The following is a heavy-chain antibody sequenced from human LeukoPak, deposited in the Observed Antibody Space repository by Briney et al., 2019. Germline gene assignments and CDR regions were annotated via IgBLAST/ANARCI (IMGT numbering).Heavy chain of an antibody. CDR2: ISGDGSST. J-gene: IGHJ1*01. CDR3: ALGGYAAEYFQH. D-gene: IGHD1-1*01. CDR1: GFTFDDYA. Sequence: GGSLRLSCAASGFTFDDYAMHWVRQAPGKGLEWVSLISGDGSSTNYADSVKGRFTISRDNAKNSLYLQMNSLRAEDTAVYYCALGGYAAEYFQHWGQGTLVTVSS. V-gene: IGHV3-43*02.